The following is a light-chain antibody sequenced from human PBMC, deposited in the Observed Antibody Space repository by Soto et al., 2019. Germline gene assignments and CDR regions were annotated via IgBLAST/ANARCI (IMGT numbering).Light chain of an antibody. Sequence: DIQMTQSPSSLSASVGDRVTITCRASQSISSYLNWYQQKPGKAPNLLIYATSSLQSGVPSRFSGSGSGTDFTLTSSSLQREDFATYYCQQSYNTPLTFGGGTKVEIK. J-gene: IGKJ4*01. CDR2: ATS. V-gene: IGKV1-39*01. CDR3: QQSYNTPLT. CDR1: QSISSY.